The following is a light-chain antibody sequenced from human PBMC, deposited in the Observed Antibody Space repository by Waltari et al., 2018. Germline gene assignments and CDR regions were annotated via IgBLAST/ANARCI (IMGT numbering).Light chain of an antibody. CDR2: QRS. V-gene: IGKV2-40*01. CDR3: MQALEFPLT. Sequence: DIVLTQTPLSLPVTLGEPASISCRSSQSLWDSEDGNYFLAWYLQRPGQSPQLLIYQRSKRASGVPDRFSGSGSDTDFTLEISRVEAEDVGVYYCMQALEFPLTFGGWTKVEIK. J-gene: IGKJ4*01. CDR1: QSLWDSEDGNYF.